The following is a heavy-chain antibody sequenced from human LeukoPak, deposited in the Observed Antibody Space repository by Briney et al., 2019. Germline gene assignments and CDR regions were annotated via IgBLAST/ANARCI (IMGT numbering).Heavy chain of an antibody. CDR3: ARAGYSSGWYGSSFDY. CDR2: INPNSGGT. Sequence: ASVKVSCKASGYTFTGYYMHWMRQAPGQGLEWMGRINPNSGGTNYAQKFQGRVTMTRDTSISTAYMELSRLRSDDTAVYYCARAGYSSGWYGSSFDYWGQGTLVTVSS. V-gene: IGHV1-2*06. J-gene: IGHJ4*02. CDR1: GYTFTGYY. D-gene: IGHD6-19*01.